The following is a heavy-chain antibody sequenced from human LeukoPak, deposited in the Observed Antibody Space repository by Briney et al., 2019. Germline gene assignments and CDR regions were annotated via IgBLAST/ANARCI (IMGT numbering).Heavy chain of an antibody. CDR2: ISYDGSNK. CDR3: AKSADYSLDY. V-gene: IGHV3-30*18. CDR1: GFTFSSYG. Sequence: GRSLRLSCAASGFTFSSYGMHWVRQAPGKGLEWVAVISYDGSNKYYADSVKGRFTISRDNSKNTLYLQMNSLRAEDTAVYYCAKSADYSLDYWGQGTLVTVSS. J-gene: IGHJ4*02. D-gene: IGHD2-15*01.